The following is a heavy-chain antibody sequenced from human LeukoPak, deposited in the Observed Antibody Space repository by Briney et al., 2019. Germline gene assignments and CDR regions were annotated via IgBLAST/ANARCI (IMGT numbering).Heavy chain of an antibody. CDR3: ARDGGSYYYDSSGYYPGDY. J-gene: IGHJ4*02. D-gene: IGHD3-22*01. Sequence: GGSLRLSCAASGFTFSSYSMNWVRQAPGKGLEWVSSISSSSSYIYYADSVKGRFTISRDNAKNSLYLQMNSLGAEDTAVYYCARDGGSYYYDSSGYYPGDYWGQGTLVTVSS. CDR1: GFTFSSYS. V-gene: IGHV3-21*01. CDR2: ISSSSSYI.